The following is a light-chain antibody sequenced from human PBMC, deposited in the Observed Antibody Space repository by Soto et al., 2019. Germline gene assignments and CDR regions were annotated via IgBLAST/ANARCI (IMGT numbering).Light chain of an antibody. CDR1: SSDIGDYNL. CDR3: SSYKSATVIPFV. J-gene: IGLJ1*01. V-gene: IGLV2-14*01. CDR2: EVS. Sequence: QSALTQPASVAGTPGRSNSISCPGTSSDIGDYNLVSGDQHHPGKAPKVIIYEVSNRHSGVSHRFAGSKSANTASLTISGLQTEDEADYYCSSYKSATVIPFVFGSGTKVTVL.